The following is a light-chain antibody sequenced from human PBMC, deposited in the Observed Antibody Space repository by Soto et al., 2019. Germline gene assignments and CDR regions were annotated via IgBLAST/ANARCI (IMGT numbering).Light chain of an antibody. J-gene: IGLJ3*02. CDR3: QVWAGSSDRV. CDR1: NIGSKI. CDR2: DDD. V-gene: IGLV3-21*02. Sequence: SYVLTQPPWVSVAPEQTARITCGANNIGSKIVHWFQQKPGQAPVLVVYDDDRRPSGIPERFSASNSGNTATLTISRVEGGDEADYYCQVWAGSSDRVFGGGTKLTVL.